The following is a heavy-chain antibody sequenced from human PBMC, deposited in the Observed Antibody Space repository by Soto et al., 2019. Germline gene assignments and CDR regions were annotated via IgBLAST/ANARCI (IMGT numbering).Heavy chain of an antibody. V-gene: IGHV3-74*01. J-gene: IGHJ4*02. Sequence: GGSLRLSCAASGFNVSSNYMSWVRQAPGKGLEWVSRISSDGSSTTYADSVKGRFTISRDNAENSLHLQMNSLRAEDTAVYYCARVRYCSDNSCYSWFDYWGQGTLVTVSS. D-gene: IGHD2-15*01. CDR2: ISSDGSST. CDR1: GFNVSSNY. CDR3: ARVRYCSDNSCYSWFDY.